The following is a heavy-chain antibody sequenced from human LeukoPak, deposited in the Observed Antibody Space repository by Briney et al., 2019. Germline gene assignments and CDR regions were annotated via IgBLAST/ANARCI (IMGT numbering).Heavy chain of an antibody. CDR1: GYTFTSYY. CDR2: IYPSGGST. CDR3: AREGSREMVTPGYFDY. D-gene: IGHD2-21*02. Sequence: GASVKVSCKASGYTFTSYYMHWVRQAPGQGLEWMGIIYPSGGSTSYAQKFQGRVTMTRDTSTSTVYMELSSLRSEDTAVYYCAREGSREMVTPGYFDYWGQGTLVTVSS. J-gene: IGHJ4*02. V-gene: IGHV1-46*01.